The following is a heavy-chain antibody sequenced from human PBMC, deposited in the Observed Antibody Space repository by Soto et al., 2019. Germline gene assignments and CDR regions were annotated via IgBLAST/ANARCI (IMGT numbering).Heavy chain of an antibody. CDR1: GGTVSSHA. D-gene: IGHD4-4*01. V-gene: IGHV1-69*01. CDR3: ARSRIMAEFNDDGGNYHGFDS. J-gene: IGHJ3*02. CDR2: IIPMFGTP. Sequence: QVQLVQSGPEVRKSGSSVRVSCKATGGTVSSHAVSWVRLAPGQGLEWIGGIIPMFGTPTYAQKFQGGVTLRADESPGTGFLDLSSVRSEDTAVYYCARSRIMAEFNDDGGNYHGFDSWGQGTMVTVSS.